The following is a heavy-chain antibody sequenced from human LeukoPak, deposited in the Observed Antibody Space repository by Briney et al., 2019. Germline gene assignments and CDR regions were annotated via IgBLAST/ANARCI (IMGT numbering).Heavy chain of an antibody. V-gene: IGHV3-23*01. CDR2: ISGSGGST. Sequence: PGGSLRLSCAASGFTFSSYAMSWVRQAPGEGLEWVSAISGSGGSTYYADSVKGRFTISRDNSKNTLYLQMNSLRAEDTAVYYCAKDQIMFGSSSFFDYWGQGTLVTVSS. CDR3: AKDQIMFGSSSFFDY. J-gene: IGHJ4*02. CDR1: GFTFSSYA. D-gene: IGHD6-6*01.